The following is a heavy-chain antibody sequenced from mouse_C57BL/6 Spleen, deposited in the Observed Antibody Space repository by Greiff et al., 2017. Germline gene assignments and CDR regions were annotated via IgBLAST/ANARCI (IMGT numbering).Heavy chain of an antibody. V-gene: IGHV1-9*01. CDR3: ARVVSSDSMDY. J-gene: IGHJ4*01. D-gene: IGHD1-1*01. CDR1: GYTFTDYG. CDR2: ILPGSGST. Sequence: VQLQQSGAELMKPGASVTLSCKATGYTFTDYGIHWVKQTPGHGLEWIGEILPGSGSTNYNEKFKGKATLTADTSSNTAYMHLSSLTTEDSAIYYCARVVSSDSMDYWGQGTLVTVSA.